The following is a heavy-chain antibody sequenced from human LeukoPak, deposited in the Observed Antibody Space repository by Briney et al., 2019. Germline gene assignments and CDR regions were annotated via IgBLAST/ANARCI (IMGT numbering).Heavy chain of an antibody. D-gene: IGHD3-22*01. J-gene: IGHJ4*02. CDR2: RQPGNVS. V-gene: IGHV3-53*01. Sequence: PGGSLRLSCAVSGFTASTHHMAWVRQAPGKGLEWVSVRQPGNVSDYADSVTGRFTTSTDSSKNTLFLQMRDLRAEDTALYYCARERDYDTYFDYWGQGTLVIVSS. CDR3: ARERDYDTYFDY. CDR1: GFTASTHH.